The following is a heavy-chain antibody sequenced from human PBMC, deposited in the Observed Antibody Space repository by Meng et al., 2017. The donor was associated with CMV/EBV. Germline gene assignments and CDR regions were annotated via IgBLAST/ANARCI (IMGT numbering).Heavy chain of an antibody. CDR2: INHSGST. Sequence: SETLSLTCAVYGGSFSGYYWSWIRQPPGKGLEWIGEINHSGSTNYNPSLKSRVTISVDTSKNQFSLKLSSVTAADTAVYYCARVSWAFGAPPDYWGQGTLVTVSS. CDR3: ARVSWAFGAPPDY. V-gene: IGHV4-34*01. D-gene: IGHD3-10*01. CDR1: GGSFSGYY. J-gene: IGHJ4*02.